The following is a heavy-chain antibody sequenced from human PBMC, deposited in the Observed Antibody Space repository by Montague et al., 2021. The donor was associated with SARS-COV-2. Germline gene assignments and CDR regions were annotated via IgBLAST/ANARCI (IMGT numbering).Heavy chain of an antibody. V-gene: IGHV4-39*01. J-gene: IGHJ6*02. D-gene: IGHD2-8*01. CDR2: VYHTGSA. CDR3: ARLNRLMGYGMDV. Sequence: SETLSLTCTVSGDATISSSYYWGWFRQPPGMGLEYIGTVYHTGSAYYTPSLKSRVTIFVDTSRNHFSLKLTSVTAADTAVYFCARLNRLMGYGMDVWGQGTTVTVSS. CDR1: GDATISSSYY.